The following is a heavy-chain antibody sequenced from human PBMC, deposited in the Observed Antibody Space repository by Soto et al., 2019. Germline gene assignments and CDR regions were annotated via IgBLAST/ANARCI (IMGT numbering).Heavy chain of an antibody. Sequence: QVQLVQSGAEVKESGASVQVSCKASRYNFISYDINWVRQATGQGLEWTGWMNPNSGNTGYAQQFQGRITMTRNTSINTAYMELSSLGSEDTAVYYWARGREVWWNAGPLGIHDLDVWGQGTTVTVSS. J-gene: IGHJ6*02. V-gene: IGHV1-8*01. CDR1: RYNFISYD. CDR3: ARGREVWWNAGPLGIHDLDV. D-gene: IGHD3-16*01. CDR2: MNPNSGNT.